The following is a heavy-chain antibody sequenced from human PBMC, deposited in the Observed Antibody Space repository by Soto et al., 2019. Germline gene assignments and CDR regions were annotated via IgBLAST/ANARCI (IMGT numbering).Heavy chain of an antibody. D-gene: IGHD5-12*01. CDR1: GLTFSNYW. V-gene: IGHV3-7*01. J-gene: IGHJ4*02. CDR3: ARDGGYSGYDYFDY. CDR2: MKQDGSKK. Sequence: GGSLRLSCAASGLTFSNYWMSWVRQAPGKGLEWVANMKQDGSKKYYVDSVKGRFTISRDNAKKSLYLQMNSLRAEDTAVYYCARDGGYSGYDYFDYWGQGTLVTVSS.